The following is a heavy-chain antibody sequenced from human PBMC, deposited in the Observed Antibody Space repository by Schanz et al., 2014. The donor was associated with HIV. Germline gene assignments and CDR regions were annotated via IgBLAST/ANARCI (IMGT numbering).Heavy chain of an antibody. V-gene: IGHV3-33*01. Sequence: QVQLVESGGGVVQPGKSLRLSCAASGFTFSSYGMHWVRQAPGKGLEWVAVIWYDGSNKYYTDSVKGRFTISRDSSKNTLYLQMNSLRAEDTAVYYCARDAASHSYGSTMDVWGRGTTVTVSS. CDR3: ARDAASHSYGSTMDV. J-gene: IGHJ6*02. D-gene: IGHD5-18*01. CDR1: GFTFSSYG. CDR2: IWYDGSNK.